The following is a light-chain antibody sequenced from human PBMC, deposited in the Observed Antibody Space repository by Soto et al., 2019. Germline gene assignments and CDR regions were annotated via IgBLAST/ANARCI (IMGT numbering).Light chain of an antibody. V-gene: IGKV1-17*01. J-gene: IGKJ4*01. CDR3: LQHNSYPLT. Sequence: DIQMTQAPSSLSASVGDRVTITFRASQDISNDLGWYQQKPGKAPKRLIYPASSFQSGVPSRFSGSGSGTDFTLTISSLQPEDFATYYCLQHNSYPLTFGGGTKVDIK. CDR1: QDISND. CDR2: PAS.